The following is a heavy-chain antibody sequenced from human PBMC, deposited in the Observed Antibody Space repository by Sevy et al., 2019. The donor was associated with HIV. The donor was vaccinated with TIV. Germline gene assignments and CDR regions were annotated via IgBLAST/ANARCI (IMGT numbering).Heavy chain of an antibody. Sequence: SETLSLTCTVSGGSFNDFYWSWIRQSPGRGLEWIGYIYYNGTTNSTPSLMRRVTISAQTSKSQISVRLNSVTAADAAVYYCARGKVLFDHWGQGIVVTVSS. V-gene: IGHV4-59*01. CDR2: IYYNGTT. D-gene: IGHD3-10*01. CDR1: GGSFNDFY. J-gene: IGHJ4*02. CDR3: ARGKVLFDH.